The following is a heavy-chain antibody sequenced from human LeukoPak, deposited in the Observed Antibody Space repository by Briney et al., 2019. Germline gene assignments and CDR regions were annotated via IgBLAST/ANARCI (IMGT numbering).Heavy chain of an antibody. D-gene: IGHD2-2*01. J-gene: IGHJ4*02. V-gene: IGHV3-30*02. Sequence: GGSLRLSCGASGFSFSNYDMHWVRQAPGKGLEWVAFIRNDGSNKYYTDSVKGRFTISRDNSKNTLFLQMNSLRVEDTAVYYCARGRIVPRWGQGTLVTVSS. CDR3: ARGRIVPR. CDR1: GFSFSNYD. CDR2: IRNDGSNK.